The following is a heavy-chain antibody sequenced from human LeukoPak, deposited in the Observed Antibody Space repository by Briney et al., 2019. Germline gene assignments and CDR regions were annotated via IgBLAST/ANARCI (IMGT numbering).Heavy chain of an antibody. D-gene: IGHD2/OR15-2a*01. J-gene: IGHJ4*02. CDR1: GYTLTELS. CDR2: FDPEDGET. CDR3: ATDPDGNHSPNFDY. Sequence: ASVKVSCKVSGYTLTELSMHWVRQAPGKGLEWMGGFDPEDGETIYAQKFQGRVTMTEDTSTDTACMELSSLRSEDTAVYYCATDPDGNHSPNFDYWGQGTLVTVSS. V-gene: IGHV1-24*01.